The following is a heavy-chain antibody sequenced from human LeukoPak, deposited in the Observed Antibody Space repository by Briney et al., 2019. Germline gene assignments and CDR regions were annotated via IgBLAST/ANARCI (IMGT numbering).Heavy chain of an antibody. J-gene: IGHJ4*02. V-gene: IGHV3-30*03. CDR3: TRGYVGIDY. D-gene: IGHD5-12*01. Sequence: GGSLRLSCAGSGFTFSNYGMHWVRQAPGKGPEWVAVISYDGTNKYYADSVKGRFTISRDNSKNTVYLQMNSLRAEDTALYYCTRGYVGIDYWGQGTLVTVSS. CDR2: ISYDGTNK. CDR1: GFTFSNYG.